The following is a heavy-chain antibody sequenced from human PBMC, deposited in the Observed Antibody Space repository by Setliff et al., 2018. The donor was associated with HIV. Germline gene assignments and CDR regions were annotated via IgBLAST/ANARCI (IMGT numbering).Heavy chain of an antibody. D-gene: IGHD4-17*01. CDR3: VKEGDTVTTTYFDF. Sequence: GGSLRLSCAASGFNFRHFGMHWVRQAPGKGLEWVALVWYDGTNINYADSVKGRFTVSRDNARNTVYLQMDNLRPEDTAMYHCVKEGDTVTTTYFDFWGPGSLVTAPQ. CDR2: VWYDGTNI. CDR1: GFNFRHFG. V-gene: IGHV3-33*06. J-gene: IGHJ4*02.